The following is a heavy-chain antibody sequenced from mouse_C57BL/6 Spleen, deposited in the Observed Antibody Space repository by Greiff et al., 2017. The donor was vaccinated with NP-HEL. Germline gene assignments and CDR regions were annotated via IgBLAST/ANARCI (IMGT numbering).Heavy chain of an antibody. CDR2: IDPETGGT. CDR1: GYTFTDYE. D-gene: IGHD2-4*01. J-gene: IGHJ3*01. CDR3: TRANDYDSFAY. Sequence: VQLQQSGAELVRPGASVTLSCKASGYTFTDYEMHWVKQTPVHGLEWIGAIDPETGGTAYNQKFKGKAILTADKSSSTAYMELRSLTSEDSAVYYCTRANDYDSFAYWGQGTLVTVSA. V-gene: IGHV1-15*01.